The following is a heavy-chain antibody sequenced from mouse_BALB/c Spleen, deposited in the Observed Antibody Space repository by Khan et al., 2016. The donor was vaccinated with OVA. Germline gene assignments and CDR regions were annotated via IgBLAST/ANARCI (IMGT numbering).Heavy chain of an antibody. Sequence: QVRLQQSGAELVRPGASVKISCKAVGYTFTNHHINWVKQRTGQGLEWIGEISPGSGDTYYNEKFKGKATLTADKSSTTAYMQLSSLTSEASAVYYCASRNYFGYTFAYWGQGTLVTVSA. J-gene: IGHJ3*01. V-gene: IGHV1-77*01. CDR1: GYTFTNHH. D-gene: IGHD1-2*01. CDR3: ASRNYFGYTFAY. CDR2: ISPGSGDT.